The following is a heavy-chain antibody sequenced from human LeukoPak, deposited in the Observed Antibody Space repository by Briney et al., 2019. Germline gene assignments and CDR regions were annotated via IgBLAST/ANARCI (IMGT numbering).Heavy chain of an antibody. Sequence: ASVTVSCKXSGYTFTSYGISWVRQAPGQGLEWMGWISAYNGNTNYAQKLPGRVTMTTDTSTSTAYMELRSLRSDDTAVYYCARPYYDSSAPPYDYWGQGTLVTVSS. CDR1: GYTFTSYG. V-gene: IGHV1-18*01. CDR3: ARPYYDSSAPPYDY. D-gene: IGHD3-22*01. J-gene: IGHJ4*02. CDR2: ISAYNGNT.